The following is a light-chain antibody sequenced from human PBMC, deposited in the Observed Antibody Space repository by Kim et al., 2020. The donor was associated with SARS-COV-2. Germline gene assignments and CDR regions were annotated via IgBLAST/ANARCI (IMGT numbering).Light chain of an antibody. V-gene: IGLV2-14*03. Sequence: QSALTQPASVSGSPGESITISCTGTSSDLGGFYRVCWYQQHPGKAPKLILYDVVKRPSGVSDRFSGSKSGNTASLTISGLQAEDEADYYCNSYTSSYTGGVFGGGTQLTVL. CDR3: NSYTSSYTGGV. CDR1: SSDLGGFYR. J-gene: IGLJ2*01. CDR2: DVV.